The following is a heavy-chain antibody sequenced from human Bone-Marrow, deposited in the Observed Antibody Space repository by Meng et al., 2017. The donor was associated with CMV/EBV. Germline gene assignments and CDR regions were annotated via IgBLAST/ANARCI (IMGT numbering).Heavy chain of an antibody. CDR2: IKQDGSEK. J-gene: IGHJ6*02. V-gene: IGHV3-7*01. CDR3: ARSGSYFGPNPLLYYYYYYGMDV. D-gene: IGHD1-26*01. CDR1: GFTLSTHW. Sequence: GESLKISCVASGFTLSTHWMHWVRQAPGKGLEWVANIKQDGSEKYYVDSVKGRFTISRDNAKNSLYLQMNSLRAEDTAVYYCARSGSYFGPNPLLYYYYYYGMDVWGQGTTVTVSS.